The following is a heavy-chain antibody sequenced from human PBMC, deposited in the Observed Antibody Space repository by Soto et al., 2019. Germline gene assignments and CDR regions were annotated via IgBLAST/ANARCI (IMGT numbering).Heavy chain of an antibody. CDR3: ARENSSPPTGYYYGMDV. Sequence: HPGGSLRLSCAASGFTFSSYGMHWVRQAPGKGLEWVAVIWYDGSNKYYADSVKGRFTISRDNSKNTLYLQMNSLRAEDTAVYYCARENSSPPTGYYYGMDVWGQGTTVTVSS. D-gene: IGHD6-13*01. V-gene: IGHV3-33*01. J-gene: IGHJ6*02. CDR1: GFTFSSYG. CDR2: IWYDGSNK.